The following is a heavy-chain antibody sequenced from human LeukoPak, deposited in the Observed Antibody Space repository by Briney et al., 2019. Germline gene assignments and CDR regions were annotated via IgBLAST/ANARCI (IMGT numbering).Heavy chain of an antibody. CDR3: ANERGYYDILASFGTLFNG. CDR2: ISGSGGSK. J-gene: IGHJ6*01. Sequence: GGSLRLSCAASGFTFGDYAMSWVRQAPGKGLEWVSAISGSGGSKYYAYTVKGRFTISRDNSKNTLYLQMTSWSAEDTAVYYCANERGYYDILASFGTLFNGGG. D-gene: IGHD3-9*01. CDR1: GFTFGDYA. V-gene: IGHV3-23*01.